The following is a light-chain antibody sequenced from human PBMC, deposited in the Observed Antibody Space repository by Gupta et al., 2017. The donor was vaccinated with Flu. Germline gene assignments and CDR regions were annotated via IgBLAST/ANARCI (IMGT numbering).Light chain of an antibody. V-gene: IGLV3-1*01. CDR2: QDN. CDR3: QAWDTSTRV. J-gene: IGLJ1*01. Sequence: YELIQPPSVSVSPGQTASITCSGDEWGSRYASWYQQKPGQSPVLVIYQDNQRPSGIPERFSGSNSGTTATLTISGTQAMDEADYSCQAWDTSTRVFGTGTKVTVL. CDR1: EWGSRY.